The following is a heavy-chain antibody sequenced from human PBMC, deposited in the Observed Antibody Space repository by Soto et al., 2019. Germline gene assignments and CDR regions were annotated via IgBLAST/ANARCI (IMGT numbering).Heavy chain of an antibody. V-gene: IGHV4-59*01. Sequence: QVQLQESGPGLVKPSETLSLTCTVSGGSISSYYWSWIRQPPGKGLEWIGYIYYSVSTNYNPSLKSRVTISVDTSKNQFSVKLSSVTAADTAVYYCARGRGDTAMAWYYWGQGTLVTVSS. CDR2: IYYSVST. J-gene: IGHJ4*02. D-gene: IGHD5-18*01. CDR3: ARGRGDTAMAWYY. CDR1: GGSISSYY.